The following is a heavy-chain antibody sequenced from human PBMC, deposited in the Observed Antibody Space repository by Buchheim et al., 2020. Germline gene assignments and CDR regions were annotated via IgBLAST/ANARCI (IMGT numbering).Heavy chain of an antibody. CDR3: AINPITMVRGVTRPYYYYYMDV. D-gene: IGHD3-10*01. CDR2: MNPNSGNT. CDR1: GYTFTSYD. V-gene: IGHV1-8*01. J-gene: IGHJ6*03. Sequence: QVQLVQSGAEVKKPGASVKVSCKASGYTFTSYDINWVRQATGQGLEWMGWMNPNSGNTGYAQKFQGRVTMTRNTSISKAYMELGSLRSEDTAVYYCAINPITMVRGVTRPYYYYYMDVWGKGTT.